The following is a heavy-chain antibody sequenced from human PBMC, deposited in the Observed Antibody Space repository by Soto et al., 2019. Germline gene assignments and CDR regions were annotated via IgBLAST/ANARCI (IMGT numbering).Heavy chain of an antibody. CDR3: ARARNPDSSGHLF. CDR1: GYTFTGYY. Sequence: QVQLVQSGAEVKKPGASVKVSCKASGYTFTGYYVHWVRQAPGEGLEWMGRIHPNNGDTNYAQKFQGRVTMARDTSISTGYMELRSLRSDDTAVYYCARARNPDSSGHLFWGQGTLVTVSS. D-gene: IGHD3-22*01. CDR2: IHPNNGDT. V-gene: IGHV1-2*02. J-gene: IGHJ4*02.